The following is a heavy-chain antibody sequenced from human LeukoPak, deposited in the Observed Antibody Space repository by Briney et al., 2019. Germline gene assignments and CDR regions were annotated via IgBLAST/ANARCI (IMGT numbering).Heavy chain of an antibody. J-gene: IGHJ4*02. D-gene: IGHD3-9*01. CDR1: GGSFCGYY. CDR2: INHSGST. CDR3: ARASRYFDWLFAPYYFDY. V-gene: IGHV4-34*01. Sequence: SETLSLTCAVYGGSFCGYYWSWIRQPPGKGREWIGEINHSGSTNYNPSLKSRVTISVDTSKNQFSLKLSSVTAAGTAVYYCARASRYFDWLFAPYYFDYWGQGTLVTVSS.